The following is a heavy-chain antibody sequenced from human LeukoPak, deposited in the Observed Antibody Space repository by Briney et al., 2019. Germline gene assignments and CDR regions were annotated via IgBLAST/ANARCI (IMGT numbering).Heavy chain of an antibody. CDR2: IYSGGST. V-gene: IGHV3-53*01. Sequence: GGSLRLSCAASGFTVSSNYMSWVRQAPGKGLEWVSVIYSGGSTYYADSVKGRFTISRDNSKNTLYLQMNSLRAEDTAVYYCARVYSSGGNYYYYYLDVWGKGTPVIIS. D-gene: IGHD6-19*01. CDR3: ARVYSSGGNYYYYYLDV. CDR1: GFTVSSNY. J-gene: IGHJ6*03.